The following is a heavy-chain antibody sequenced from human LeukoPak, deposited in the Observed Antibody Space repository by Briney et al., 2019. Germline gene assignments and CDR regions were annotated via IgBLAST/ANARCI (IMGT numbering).Heavy chain of an antibody. CDR1: GYSFTSYW. CDR2: IYPGDSDT. J-gene: IGHJ4*02. V-gene: IGHV5-51*01. D-gene: IGHD3-16*01. Sequence: GESLKISCKGSGYSFTSYWIGWVRQMPGKGLEWMGIIYPGDSDTRYSPSFQGQVTISADKSISTAYLQWSSLKASDTAMCYCARQGDYVWGSWFGFDYWGQGTLVTVSS. CDR3: ARQGDYVWGSWFGFDY.